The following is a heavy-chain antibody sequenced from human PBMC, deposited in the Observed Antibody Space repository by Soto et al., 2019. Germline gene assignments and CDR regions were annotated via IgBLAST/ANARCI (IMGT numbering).Heavy chain of an antibody. CDR1: GGSFSGYY. D-gene: IGHD3-22*01. Sequence: SETLSLTCAVYGGSFSGYYWSWIRQPPGKGLEWIGEINHSGSTNYNPSLKSRVTISVDTSKNQFSLKLSSVTAADTAVYYCARGDYYDSSGPTPHFDYWGQGTLVTVSS. CDR2: INHSGST. CDR3: ARGDYYDSSGPTPHFDY. V-gene: IGHV4-34*01. J-gene: IGHJ4*02.